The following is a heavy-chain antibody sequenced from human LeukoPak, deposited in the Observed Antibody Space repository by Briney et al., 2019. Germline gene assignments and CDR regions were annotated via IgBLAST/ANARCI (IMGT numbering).Heavy chain of an antibody. J-gene: IGHJ5*02. CDR2: VYYSGST. CDR3: ARYSLGIHLWPNRVWFDP. V-gene: IGHV4-39*01. Sequence: SETLSLTCTVSGGSLSSSSYYWGWIRQPPGKGLEWVGSVYYSGSTYYNPSLKSRVTISVDTSKNQFFLKLSSVTAADTAVYYCARYSLGIHLWPNRVWFDPWGQGSLVTVSS. CDR1: GGSLSSSSYY. D-gene: IGHD5-18*01.